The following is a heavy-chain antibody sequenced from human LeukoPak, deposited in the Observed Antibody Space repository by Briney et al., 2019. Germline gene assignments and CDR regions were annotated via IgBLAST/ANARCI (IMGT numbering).Heavy chain of an antibody. CDR1: GGSFSGYY. CDR3: ARRVVVAAAPYYFDY. D-gene: IGHD2-2*01. V-gene: IGHV4-34*01. Sequence: SETLSLTCAVYGGSFSGYYWSWIRQPPGKGLEWIGEINHSGSTNYNPSLKSRVTISVDTSKNQFSLKLSSVTAADTAVYYCARRVVVAAAPYYFDYWGQGTLVTVSS. J-gene: IGHJ4*02. CDR2: INHSGST.